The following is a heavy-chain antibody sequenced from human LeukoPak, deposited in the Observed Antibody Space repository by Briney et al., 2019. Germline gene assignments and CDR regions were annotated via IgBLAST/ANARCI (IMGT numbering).Heavy chain of an antibody. Sequence: GESLKISCKGSGYSFTSYWIGWVRQMPGKGLEWMGIIYPGDSDTRYSPSFQGQVTISADKSISTAYLQWSSLKASDTGMYYCARSMRLVVAATAIDYWGQGTLVTVSS. CDR2: IYPGDSDT. CDR3: ARSMRLVVAATAIDY. J-gene: IGHJ4*02. D-gene: IGHD2-15*01. CDR1: GYSFTSYW. V-gene: IGHV5-51*01.